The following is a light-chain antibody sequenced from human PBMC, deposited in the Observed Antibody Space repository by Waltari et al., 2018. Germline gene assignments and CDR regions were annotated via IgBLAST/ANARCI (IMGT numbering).Light chain of an antibody. V-gene: IGLV2-14*01. CDR2: DVY. CDR3: SSYTSGGVV. Sequence: QSALTQPASVSGSPAQPTTISCSGPGSDAGAYACVSWYQQYPGKAPRLIIYDVYNRPSGVSNRFSGSKSDNTASLTISGLQAEDESVYYCSSYTSGGVVFGGGTKLTVL. CDR1: GSDAGAYAC. J-gene: IGLJ2*01.